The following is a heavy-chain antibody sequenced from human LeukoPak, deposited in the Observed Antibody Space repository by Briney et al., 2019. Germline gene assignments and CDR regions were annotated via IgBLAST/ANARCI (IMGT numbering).Heavy chain of an antibody. CDR3: ARNYGYGYPYYFDY. D-gene: IGHD5-18*01. CDR2: INHSGST. J-gene: IGHJ4*02. V-gene: IGHV4-34*01. CDR1: GGSFSGYY. Sequence: PSETLSLTCAVYGGSFSGYYWSWIRQPPGKGLEWIGEINHSGSTNYNPSLKRRVTISVETSKNQFSLKLSSVTAGDTAVYYCARNYGYGYPYYFDYWGQGTLVTVSS.